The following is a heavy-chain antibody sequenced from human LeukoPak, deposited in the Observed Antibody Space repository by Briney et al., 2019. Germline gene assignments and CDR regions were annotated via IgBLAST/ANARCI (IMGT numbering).Heavy chain of an antibody. Sequence: GGSLRLSCAASGFTFSSYGMHWVRQAPGKGLEWVSVISGGGGSTYYADSVKGRFTISRDNSKNTLYLHMNSLGPEDTAVYYCAKDPNYDILTGYFDYWGQGTLVTVSS. D-gene: IGHD3-9*01. V-gene: IGHV3-NL1*01. CDR1: GFTFSSYG. J-gene: IGHJ4*02. CDR3: AKDPNYDILTGYFDY. CDR2: ISGGGGST.